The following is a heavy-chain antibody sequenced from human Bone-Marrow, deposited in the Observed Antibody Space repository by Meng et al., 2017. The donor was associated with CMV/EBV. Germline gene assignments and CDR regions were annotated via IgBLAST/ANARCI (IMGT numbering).Heavy chain of an antibody. J-gene: IGHJ4*02. CDR3: ALEGNYYGSGSYFNY. D-gene: IGHD3-10*01. V-gene: IGHV3-23*01. CDR1: GFTFSSYA. Sequence: GESLKISCAASGFTFSSYAMSWVRQAPGKGLEWVSAISGSGGSTYYADSVKGRFTISRDNSKNTLYLQMNSLRAEDTAVYYCALEGNYYGSGSYFNYWGQGTLVTVSS. CDR2: ISGSGGST.